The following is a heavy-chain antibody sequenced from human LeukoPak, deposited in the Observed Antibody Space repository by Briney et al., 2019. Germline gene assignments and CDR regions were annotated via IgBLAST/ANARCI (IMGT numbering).Heavy chain of an antibody. CDR2: IYYSGST. J-gene: IGHJ6*02. V-gene: IGHV4-39*01. D-gene: IGHD2-15*01. Sequence: SETLSLTCTVSGGSISSSSYYWGWIRQPPGKGLEWIGSIYYSGSTYYNPSLKSRVTISVDTSKNQFSLKLSSVTAADTAVYYCARLPLVPQPYCSGGSCNRHYYYYGMDVWGQGTTVTVSS. CDR3: ARLPLVPQPYCSGGSCNRHYYYYGMDV. CDR1: GGSISSSSYY.